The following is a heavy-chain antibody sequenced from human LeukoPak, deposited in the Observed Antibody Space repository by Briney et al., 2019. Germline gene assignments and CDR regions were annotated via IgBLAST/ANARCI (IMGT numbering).Heavy chain of an antibody. D-gene: IGHD2-2*01. J-gene: IGHJ6*03. CDR1: GFTFNSYA. CDR3: AKDLRVIVVTYYMDV. CDR2: ISGNGGST. Sequence: GGSLRLSCAASGFTFNSYAMTWVRQAPGKGLEWVSSISGNGGSTYYTDSVKGRFTISRDNSMNTLYLQMNSLRAEDTAAYYCAKDLRVIVVTYYMDVWGKGTPVTVSS. V-gene: IGHV3-23*01.